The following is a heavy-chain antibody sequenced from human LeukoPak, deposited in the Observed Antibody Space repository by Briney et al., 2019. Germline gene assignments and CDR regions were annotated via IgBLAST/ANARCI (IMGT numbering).Heavy chain of an antibody. D-gene: IGHD4-23*01. CDR1: GGSISSGGYY. CDR2: INYSGST. Sequence: SQTLSLTCTVSGGSISSGGYYWSWIRQHPGKGLEWIGYINYSGSTYYNPSLKSRVTISVDTSKNQFSLKLSSVTAADTAVYYCASTATVVTSFDYWGQGTLVTVSS. V-gene: IGHV4-31*03. J-gene: IGHJ4*02. CDR3: ASTATVVTSFDY.